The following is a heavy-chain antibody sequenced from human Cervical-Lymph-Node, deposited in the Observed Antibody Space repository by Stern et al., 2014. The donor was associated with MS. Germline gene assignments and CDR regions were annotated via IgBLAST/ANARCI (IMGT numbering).Heavy chain of an antibody. J-gene: IGHJ2*01. V-gene: IGHV1-69*01. Sequence: VQLVQSGAELKTPGSSVRISCKASGGTFTSYDINWVRQAPGQGPEWMGGIIPMFGTINYAQNFQGRVTISADESTCTAYMELTGLTSEDTAVFYCARDGRGNFFYFDLWGRGTLVTVSS. CDR1: GGTFTSYD. CDR3: ARDGRGNFFYFDL. D-gene: IGHD4-23*01. CDR2: IIPMFGTI.